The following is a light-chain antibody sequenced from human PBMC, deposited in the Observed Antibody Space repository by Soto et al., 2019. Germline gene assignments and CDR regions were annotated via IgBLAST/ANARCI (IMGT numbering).Light chain of an antibody. CDR3: QQYNHWPPVT. CDR1: QTISSW. Sequence: DGRRIQNNSTLSGSVGDRVTITCRASQTISSWLAWYQQKPGKAPKLLIYKASSLESGVPSRFSGSGSGTEFTLTISSLQSEDFAAYYCQQYNHWPPVTVRGGTKV. V-gene: IGKV1-5*03. J-gene: IGKJ4*01. CDR2: KAS.